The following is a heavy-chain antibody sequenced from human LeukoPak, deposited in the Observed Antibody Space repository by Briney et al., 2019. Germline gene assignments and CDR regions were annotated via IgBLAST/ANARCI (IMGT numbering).Heavy chain of an antibody. CDR1: GGSINSYY. Sequence: SETLSLTCTVSGGSINSYYWSWIRQPPGKGLEWIGYIHYSGSSSYNPSLKSRVTTSVDMSKNQFSLKLISVTAADTAVYYYARGGGWSPYYFDYWGQGTLVTVSS. CDR2: IHYSGSS. J-gene: IGHJ4*02. V-gene: IGHV4-59*01. CDR3: ARGGGWSPYYFDY. D-gene: IGHD6-19*01.